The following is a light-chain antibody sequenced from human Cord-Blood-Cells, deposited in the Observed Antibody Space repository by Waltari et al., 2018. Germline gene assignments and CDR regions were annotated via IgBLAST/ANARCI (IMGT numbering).Light chain of an antibody. Sequence: QSALTQPASVSGSPGQSITISCTGTSSDVGGYNYVSWYQQHPGKAPKLMIYDVSIRTSGVSNRFSGSKSGNTASLTISGLQAEDEADYYCSSYTSSSTWVFGGGTKLTVL. V-gene: IGLV2-14*01. CDR3: SSYTSSSTWV. CDR1: SSDVGGYNY. CDR2: DVS. J-gene: IGLJ3*02.